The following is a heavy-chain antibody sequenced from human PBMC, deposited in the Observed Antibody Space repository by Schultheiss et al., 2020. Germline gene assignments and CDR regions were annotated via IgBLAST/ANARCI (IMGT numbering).Heavy chain of an antibody. D-gene: IGHD4-17*01. V-gene: IGHV3-23*01. Sequence: GGSLRLSCAASGFTFSSYAMSWVRQAPGKGLEWVSAISGSGGSTYYADSVKGRFTISRDNSKNTLYLQMNNLRAEDTAVYYCVRDRPYGDYGYFDLWGRGPLVNVSS. CDR2: ISGSGGST. J-gene: IGHJ2*01. CDR1: GFTFSSYA. CDR3: VRDRPYGDYGYFDL.